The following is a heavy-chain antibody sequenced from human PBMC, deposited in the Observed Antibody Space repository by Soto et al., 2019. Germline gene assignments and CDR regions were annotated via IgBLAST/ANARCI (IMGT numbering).Heavy chain of an antibody. CDR3: ARSPIIAGVTDFDC. CDR2: IDWDDEK. D-gene: IGHD3-3*01. V-gene: IGHV2-70*04. Sequence: SGPTLVNPTQTLTLTCTFSGFSLKTYGMRVSWVRQPPGKALEWLARIDWDDEKFYSTSLKTRLSISKGTSDNQVVLTMNNMDPIDTATYYCARSPIIAGVTDFDCWGQGILVAVSS. J-gene: IGHJ4*02. CDR1: GFSLKTYGMR.